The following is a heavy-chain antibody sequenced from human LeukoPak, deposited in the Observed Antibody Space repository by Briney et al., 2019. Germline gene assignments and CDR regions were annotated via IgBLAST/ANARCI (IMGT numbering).Heavy chain of an antibody. D-gene: IGHD2-2*01. CDR2: ISAYNGNT. J-gene: IGHJ6*02. CDR3: ARDLLIVVVPAAMATSNYGMDV. V-gene: IGHV1-18*01. CDR1: GYTFTSYG. Sequence: ASVKVSCKASGYTFTSYGISWVRQAPGQGLEWMGWISAYNGNTSYAQKLQGRVTMTTDTSTSTAYMELRSLRSDDTAVYYCARDLLIVVVPAAMATSNYGMDVWGQGTTVTVSS.